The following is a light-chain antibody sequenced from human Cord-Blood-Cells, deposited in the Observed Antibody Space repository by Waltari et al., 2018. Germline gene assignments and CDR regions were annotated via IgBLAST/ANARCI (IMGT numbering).Light chain of an antibody. Sequence: DIQMTQSPSSLSASVRDRVPITCRASQSISSYLNWYQQKPGKAPKLLIYAASSLQSGVPSRFSGSGSGTDFTLTISSLQPEDFATYYCQQSYSTPRSFGGGTKVEIK. J-gene: IGKJ4*01. V-gene: IGKV1-39*01. CDR2: AAS. CDR1: QSISSY. CDR3: QQSYSTPRS.